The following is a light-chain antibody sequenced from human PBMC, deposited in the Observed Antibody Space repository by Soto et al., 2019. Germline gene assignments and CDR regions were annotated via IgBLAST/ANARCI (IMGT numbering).Light chain of an antibody. CDR3: SSYAGNNNPYV. J-gene: IGLJ1*01. V-gene: IGLV2-8*01. CDR2: EVS. Sequence: SALNKPVSANGSPGQSVTITRNRTSSDVGGYNYVSWYQHHPGKAPKLMVSEVSKRPSGVPDRFSGSKSGNTASLTVSGLQAEDEADYYCSSYAGNNNPYVFGTGTKVTV. CDR1: SSDVGGYNY.